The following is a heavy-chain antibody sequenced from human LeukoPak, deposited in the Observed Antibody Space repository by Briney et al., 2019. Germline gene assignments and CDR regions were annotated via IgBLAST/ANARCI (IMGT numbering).Heavy chain of an antibody. CDR1: XXXXRSXYYY. V-gene: IGHV4-39*01. J-gene: IGHJ5*02. CDR3: ARHYGP. D-gene: IGHD3-10*01. CDR2: IYDSGST. Sequence: TXXLTCTVSXXXXRSXYYYXGXIXQPPGKGLEWIGSIYDSGSTYYNPSLKSRVTMSVDTSKNQFSLKLNSVTAADTAVYYCARHYGPWGQGTLVTVSS.